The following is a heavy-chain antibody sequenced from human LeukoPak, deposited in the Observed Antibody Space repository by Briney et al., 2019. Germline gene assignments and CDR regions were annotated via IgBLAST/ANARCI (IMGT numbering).Heavy chain of an antibody. CDR3: ANNWGIDY. Sequence: GGSLRLSCAASGFTFSSYWMHWVRQAPGKGLVWVSHINNDGSSTRYADSVKGRLTISRDNAKNTLYLQMNSLRAEDTAVYYCANNWGIDYWGQGTLVTGSS. CDR1: GFTFSSYW. CDR2: INNDGSST. V-gene: IGHV3-74*01. J-gene: IGHJ4*02. D-gene: IGHD7-27*01.